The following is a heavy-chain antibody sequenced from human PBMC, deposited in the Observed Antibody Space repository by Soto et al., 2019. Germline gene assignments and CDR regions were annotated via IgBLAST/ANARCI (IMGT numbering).Heavy chain of an antibody. CDR2: INPSGGST. V-gene: IGHV1-46*03. CDR1: GYTFTSYY. D-gene: IGHD3-9*01. Sequence: ASVKVSCKASGYTFTSYYMHWVRQAPGQGLEWMGIINPSGGSTSYAQKFQGRVTMTRDTSTSTVYMELSSLRSEDTAVFYCARDGYDILTGYSPINWFDPWGQGTLVTVSS. J-gene: IGHJ5*02. CDR3: ARDGYDILTGYSPINWFDP.